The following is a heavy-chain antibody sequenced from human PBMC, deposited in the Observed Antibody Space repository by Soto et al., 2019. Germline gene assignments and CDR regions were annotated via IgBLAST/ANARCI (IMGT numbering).Heavy chain of an antibody. D-gene: IGHD1-7*01. J-gene: IGHJ4*02. CDR3: AREPPNWNYFVARYFDY. Sequence: QVQLVESGGGVVQPGRSLRLSCAASGFTFSSYGMHWVRQAPGKGLEWVAVIWYDGSNKYYADSVKGRFTISRDNSKNTLYLQINSLRAEDTAVYYCAREPPNWNYFVARYFDYWGQGTLVTVSS. V-gene: IGHV3-33*01. CDR2: IWYDGSNK. CDR1: GFTFSSYG.